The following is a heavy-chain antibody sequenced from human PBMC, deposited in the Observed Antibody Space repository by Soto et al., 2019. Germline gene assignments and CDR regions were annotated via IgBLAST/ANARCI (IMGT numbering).Heavy chain of an antibody. Sequence: PGGSLRLSCAASGFTFSDYYMSWIRQAPGKGLEWVSYISSSGSTIYYADSVKGRFTISRDNAKNSLYLQMNSLRAEDTVVFYCARDLGVTATKGALDIWGQGTMVTVSS. J-gene: IGHJ3*02. D-gene: IGHD2-21*02. V-gene: IGHV3-11*01. CDR2: ISSSGSTI. CDR1: GFTFSDYY. CDR3: ARDLGVTATKGALDI.